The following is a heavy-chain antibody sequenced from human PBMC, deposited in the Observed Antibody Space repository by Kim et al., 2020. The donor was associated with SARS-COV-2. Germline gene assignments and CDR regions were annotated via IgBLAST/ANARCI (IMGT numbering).Heavy chain of an antibody. D-gene: IGHD3-22*01. CDR1: GFTFSSYA. Sequence: GGSLRLSCAASGFTFSSYAMHWVRQAPGKGLEWVAVISYDGSNKYYADSVKGRFTISRDNSKNTLYLQMNSLRAEDTAVYYCARGRIRTTMINYYYGMDVWGQGTTVTVSS. CDR2: ISYDGSNK. V-gene: IGHV3-30*04. CDR3: ARGRIRTTMINYYYGMDV. J-gene: IGHJ6*02.